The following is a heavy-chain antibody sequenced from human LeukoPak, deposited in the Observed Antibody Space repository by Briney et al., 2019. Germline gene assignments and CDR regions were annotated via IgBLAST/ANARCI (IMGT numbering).Heavy chain of an antibody. Sequence: GGPLRLSCAASGFTFSNAYMSWVRQSPGKALEWVGRIKSKAHGGKTKYAAPVKGRFTISRDDSKNTLFLQMNSLQTEDAALYYCATYSSSYYYFVYWGQGTLVTVSS. CDR3: ATYSSSYYYFVY. CDR1: GFTFSNAY. V-gene: IGHV3-15*01. CDR2: IKSKAHGGKT. D-gene: IGHD6-13*01. J-gene: IGHJ4*02.